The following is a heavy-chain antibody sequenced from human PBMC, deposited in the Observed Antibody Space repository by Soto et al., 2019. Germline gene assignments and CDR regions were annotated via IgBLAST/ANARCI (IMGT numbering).Heavy chain of an antibody. V-gene: IGHV3-30-3*01. Sequence: GSLRLSCAASGFTFSNYAMHWVRQAPGKGLEWVAVISYDGSNKYYADSVKGRFTISRDNSKNTLYLQMNSLRAEDTAVYYCARDPLAVERPYWGQGTLVTVSS. D-gene: IGHD6-19*01. CDR3: ARDPLAVERPY. CDR2: ISYDGSNK. CDR1: GFTFSNYA. J-gene: IGHJ4*02.